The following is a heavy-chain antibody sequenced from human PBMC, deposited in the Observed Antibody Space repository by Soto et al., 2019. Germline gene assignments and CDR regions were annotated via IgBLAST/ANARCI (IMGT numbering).Heavy chain of an antibody. CDR1: GFTFSSYA. CDR3: AKGRPGPATRCYYYYGMDV. J-gene: IGHJ6*02. D-gene: IGHD1-1*01. V-gene: IGHV3-23*01. CDR2: ISGSGGST. Sequence: GGSLRLSCAASGFTFSSYAMSWVRQAPGKGLEWVSAISGSGGSTYYADSVKGRFTISRDNSKNTLYLQMNSLRAEDTAVYYCAKGRPGPATRCYYYYGMDVWGQGTTVTVSS.